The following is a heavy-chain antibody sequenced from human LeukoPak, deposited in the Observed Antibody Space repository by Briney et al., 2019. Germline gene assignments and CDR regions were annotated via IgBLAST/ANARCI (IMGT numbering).Heavy chain of an antibody. CDR1: GFTFSDYS. J-gene: IGHJ4*02. CDR2: INGISTYI. V-gene: IGHV3-21*01. D-gene: IGHD5-12*01. Sequence: GGSLRLSCAASGFTFSDYSMNWVRQAPGKGLEWVSSINGISTYIYYADSVRGRFTISRDNTKNSLYLQMNSLRAEDTAVYYCARSRPSGLYFDYWGQGTLVTVSS. CDR3: ARSRPSGLYFDY.